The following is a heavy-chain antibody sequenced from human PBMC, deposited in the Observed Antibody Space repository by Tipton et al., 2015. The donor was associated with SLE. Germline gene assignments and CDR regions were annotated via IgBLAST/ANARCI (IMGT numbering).Heavy chain of an antibody. CDR1: GGSISSSSYY. J-gene: IGHJ4*02. D-gene: IGHD2-21*01. CDR3: ARLSQSEHIVVRFDY. V-gene: IGHV4-39*07. CDR2: IYYSGST. Sequence: LRLSCTVSGGSISSSSYYWGWIRQPPGKGLERIGSIYYSGSTYYNPSLKSRVTISVDTSKNQFSLKLSSVTAADTAVYYCARLSQSEHIVVRFDYWGQGTLVTVSS.